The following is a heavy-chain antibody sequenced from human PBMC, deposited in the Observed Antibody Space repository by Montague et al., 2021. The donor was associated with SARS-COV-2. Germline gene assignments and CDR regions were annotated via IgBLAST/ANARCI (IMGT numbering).Heavy chain of an antibody. CDR2: ISHDESNH. CDR1: RLAFNGYA. J-gene: IGHJ4*01. CDR3: AREGYRSGSFYIDY. V-gene: IGHV3-30*04. Sequence: SLRLSCAASRLAFNGYAMHWVRQAPGKGLEWLTFISHDESNHRYADSVKGRFTISRGNSKNTLYLQMDSLRPEDTAVYYCAREGYRSGSFYIDYWGQGTLVTVSS. D-gene: IGHD1-26*01.